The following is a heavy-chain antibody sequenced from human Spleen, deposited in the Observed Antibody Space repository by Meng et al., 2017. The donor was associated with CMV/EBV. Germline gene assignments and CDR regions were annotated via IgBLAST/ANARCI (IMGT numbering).Heavy chain of an antibody. CDR2: ISSSSSTI. V-gene: IGHV3-48*01. D-gene: IGHD2-2*01. Sequence: GESLKISCAASGFTFSSYSMSWVRQAPGKGLEWVSYISSSSSTIYYADSVKGRFTISRDNSKNTLYLQMNSPRAEDTAVYYCARVVVPGAIRNRNYYYYGMDVWGQGTTVTVSS. J-gene: IGHJ6*02. CDR3: ARVVVPGAIRNRNYYYYGMDV. CDR1: GFTFSSYS.